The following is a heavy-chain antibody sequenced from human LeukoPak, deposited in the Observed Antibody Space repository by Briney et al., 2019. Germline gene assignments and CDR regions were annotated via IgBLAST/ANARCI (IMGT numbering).Heavy chain of an antibody. CDR2: TYYRSKRYN. V-gene: IGHV6-1*01. D-gene: IGHD3-22*01. CDR1: GDSVSSNSAA. Sequence: KTSQTLSLTCAISGDSVSSNSAAWNWIRQSPSRSLEWLGRTYYRSKRYNDYAVSVKSRITINPDTSKNQFSLQLNSVTPEDTAVYYCARELGVYYYDSSGYYYFDYWGQGTLVTVSS. CDR3: ARELGVYYYDSSGYYYFDY. J-gene: IGHJ4*02.